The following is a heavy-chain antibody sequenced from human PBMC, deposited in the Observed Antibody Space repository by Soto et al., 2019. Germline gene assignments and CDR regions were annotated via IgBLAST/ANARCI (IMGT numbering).Heavy chain of an antibody. CDR3: YGSDNNRLDC. J-gene: IGHJ4*02. Sequence: GLARRDSWAGSAVRSSNHDLIVFRHSPGKGLEWISYISTSGSSIYYADSVKGRFTISRDNAKNSLYLQMNSLRAEDTAFYYCYGSDNNRLDCCGQRTPVPVSA. CDR1: AVRSSNHD. V-gene: IGHV3-48*03. CDR2: ISTSGSSI. D-gene: IGHD2-15*01.